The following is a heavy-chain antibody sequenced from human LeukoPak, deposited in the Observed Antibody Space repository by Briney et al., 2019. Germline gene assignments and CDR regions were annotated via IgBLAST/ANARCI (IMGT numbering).Heavy chain of an antibody. CDR3: ARGVGSGSGSYYNPYYFDY. D-gene: IGHD3-10*01. Sequence: GGSLTLSCAASGFTFDDYAMHWVRQAPGKGLEWVSGISWNSGSIGYADSVKGRFTISRDNAKNSLYLQMNSLRAEDTAVYYCARGVGSGSGSYYNPYYFDYWGQGTLVTVSS. CDR1: GFTFDDYA. CDR2: ISWNSGSI. J-gene: IGHJ4*02. V-gene: IGHV3-9*01.